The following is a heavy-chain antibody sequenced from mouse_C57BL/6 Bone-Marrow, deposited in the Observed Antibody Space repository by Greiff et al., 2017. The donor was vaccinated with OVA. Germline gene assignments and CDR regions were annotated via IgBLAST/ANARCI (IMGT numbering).Heavy chain of an antibody. J-gene: IGHJ2*01. CDR3: ARRSTDYFDY. D-gene: IGHD1-1*01. CDR2: IYPGGGYT. V-gene: IGHV1-63*01. Sequence: QVQLQQSGAELVRPGTSVKMSCKASGYTFTHSWIGWAKQRPGHGLEWIGDIYPGGGYTNYNEKFKGKATLTADKSSSTAYMQFSSLTSEDSAIYYCARRSTDYFDYWGQGTTLTVSS. CDR1: GYTFTHSW.